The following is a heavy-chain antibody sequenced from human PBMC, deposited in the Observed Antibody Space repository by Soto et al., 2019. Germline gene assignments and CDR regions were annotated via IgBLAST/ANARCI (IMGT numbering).Heavy chain of an antibody. Sequence: QVQLVKSGDEMKKPGASVKISCKTSGINYNTYAIHWVRQAPGQGLEWKGWINAGNGDTRYSQNFQGRVTLTRDTSASKVYMDLDSLKSEDTGVYYCARAISGYVTWGQGTLVTVSS. J-gene: IGHJ4*02. V-gene: IGHV1-3*01. D-gene: IGHD5-12*01. CDR2: INAGNGDT. CDR1: GINYNTYA. CDR3: ARAISGYVT.